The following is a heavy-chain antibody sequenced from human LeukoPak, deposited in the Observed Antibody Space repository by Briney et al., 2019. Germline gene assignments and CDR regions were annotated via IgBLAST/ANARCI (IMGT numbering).Heavy chain of an antibody. CDR2: MIPILGIA. CDR3: AKEVPADGYNYYFDF. J-gene: IGHJ4*02. Sequence: GASVRVSCKPSGGTFISYAISGVRQAAGQGLEWMGRMIPILGIANYAQKFQRRVPITADKSTSTAYMELSSLRSEDTAVYYCAKEVPADGYNYYFDFWGQGTLVTVSS. CDR1: GGTFISYA. V-gene: IGHV1-69*04. D-gene: IGHD5-24*01.